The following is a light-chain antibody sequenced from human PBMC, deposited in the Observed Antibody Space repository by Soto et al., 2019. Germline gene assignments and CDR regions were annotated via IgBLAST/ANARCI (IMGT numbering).Light chain of an antibody. Sequence: EKVMTQSPATLSVSPGERATLSCRASQSVSSNLAWYQQKPGQAPRLLIYGASTRATGIPARFSGSGSGTEFTLNISSLQSEDFAVYYCQQYNNWPPYTFGQGTKQEIK. CDR2: GAS. CDR1: QSVSSN. J-gene: IGKJ2*01. V-gene: IGKV3-15*01. CDR3: QQYNNWPPYT.